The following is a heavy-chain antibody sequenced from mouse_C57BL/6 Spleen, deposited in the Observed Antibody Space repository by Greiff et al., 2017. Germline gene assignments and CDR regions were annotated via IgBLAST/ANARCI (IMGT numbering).Heavy chain of an antibody. D-gene: IGHD1-1*01. V-gene: IGHV1-39*01. CDR1: GYSFTDYN. Sequence: LVESGPELVKPGASVKISCKASGYSFTDYNMNWVKQSNGKSLEWIGVINPNYGTTSYNQKFKGKATLTVDQSSSTAYMQLNSLTSEDSAVYYCAGYYGSSYNYAMDYWGQGTSVTVSS. CDR3: AGYYGSSYNYAMDY. CDR2: INPNYGTT. J-gene: IGHJ4*01.